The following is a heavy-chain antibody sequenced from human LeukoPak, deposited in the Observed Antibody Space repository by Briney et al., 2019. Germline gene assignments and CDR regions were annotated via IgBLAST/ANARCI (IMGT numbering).Heavy chain of an antibody. CDR2: IIPIFGTA. CDR1: GGTFSSYA. Sequence: GASVKVSCKASGGTFSSYAISWVRQAPGQGLEWMGGIIPIFGTANYAQKFQGRVTITTDESTSAAYMELSSLRSEDTAVYYCARGGGYYYYYMDVWGKGTTVTVSS. V-gene: IGHV1-69*05. J-gene: IGHJ6*03. CDR3: ARGGGYYYYYMDV. D-gene: IGHD3-10*01.